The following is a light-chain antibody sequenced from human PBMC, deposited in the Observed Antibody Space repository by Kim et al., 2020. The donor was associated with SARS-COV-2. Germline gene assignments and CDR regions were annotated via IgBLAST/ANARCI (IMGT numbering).Light chain of an antibody. J-gene: IGLJ2*01. Sequence: QSALTQPASVSGSPGQSITISCTGTSSDVGGYNYVSWYQQHPDKAPKLMIYDVIYRPSGVSDRFSGSKSCNTASLTISGLQPEDEADYYCSSHRSSSTLVVFGGGTKLTVL. CDR3: SSHRSSSTLVV. CDR2: DVI. CDR1: SSDVGGYNY. V-gene: IGLV2-14*03.